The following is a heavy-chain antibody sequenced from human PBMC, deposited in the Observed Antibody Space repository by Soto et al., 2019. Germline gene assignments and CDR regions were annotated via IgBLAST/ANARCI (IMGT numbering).Heavy chain of an antibody. CDR2: IIPILGIA. Sequence: QVQLVQSGAEVKKPGSSVKVSCKASGGTFSSYTISWVRQAPGQGLEWMGRIIPILGIANYAQKFQGRVTITADKTTSTAKRELSSLRSEDTAVDYCAIDRLIAAAGGNHYWGQGTLVTVSS. CDR1: GGTFSSYT. CDR3: AIDRLIAAAGGNHY. J-gene: IGHJ4*02. D-gene: IGHD6-13*01. V-gene: IGHV1-69*08.